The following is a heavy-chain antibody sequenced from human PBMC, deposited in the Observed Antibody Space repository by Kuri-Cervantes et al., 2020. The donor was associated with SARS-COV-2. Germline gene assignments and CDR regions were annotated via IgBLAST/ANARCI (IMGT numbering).Heavy chain of an antibody. V-gene: IGHV1-24*01. CDR3: ARDSGSRLLWFGELWLDY. J-gene: IGHJ4*02. D-gene: IGHD3-10*01. CDR1: GNTLTELP. Sequence: ASVKVSCKVSGNTLTELPLHWVRQAPGKGLEWMGGFDPEQREIIYAQKFQGRVSMTEDTSTDTAYMGLRSLRSDDTAVYYCARDSGSRLLWFGELWLDYWGQGTLVTVSS. CDR2: FDPEQREI.